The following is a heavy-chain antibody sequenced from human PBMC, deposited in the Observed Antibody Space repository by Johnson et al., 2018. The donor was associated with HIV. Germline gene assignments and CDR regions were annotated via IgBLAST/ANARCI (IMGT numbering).Heavy chain of an antibody. CDR1: GFTFSSYA. J-gene: IGHJ3*02. D-gene: IGHD6-6*01. CDR2: ISYDANTN. CDR3: AREIIAARPSALDI. Sequence: QVQLVESGGGVVQPGRSLRLSRAAPGFTFSSYAMHWVRQAPGKGLERVPVISYDANTNYYADSVQGRFTISRANSKNPLDLQINSLRAEDTAVYYWAREIIAARPSALDIWGQGTMVTVSS. V-gene: IGHV3-30*14.